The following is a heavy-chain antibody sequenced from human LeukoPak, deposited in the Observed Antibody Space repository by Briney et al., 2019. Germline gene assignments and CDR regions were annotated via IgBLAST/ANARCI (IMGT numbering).Heavy chain of an antibody. J-gene: IGHJ4*02. V-gene: IGHV3-7*01. Sequence: PGGSLRLSCTVSGFTVSSNSMSWVRQAPGKGLDWVANIKQDGSEKFYVDSVKGRFTISRDNAKNSLYLQMNSLRAEDTAMYYCARDSSLVGASGCWGQGALVTVSS. CDR3: ARDSSLVGASGC. CDR1: GFTVSSNS. D-gene: IGHD1-26*01. CDR2: IKQDGSEK.